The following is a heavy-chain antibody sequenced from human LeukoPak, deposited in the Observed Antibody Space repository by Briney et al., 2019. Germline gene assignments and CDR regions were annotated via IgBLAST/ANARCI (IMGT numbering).Heavy chain of an antibody. J-gene: IGHJ4*02. Sequence: SETLSLTCAVYGGSFSGYYWSWIRQPPGKGLEWIGEINHSGSTNYNPSLKSRVTISVDTSKNQFSLKLSSVTAADTAVYYCARVAYSGYGLDYWGQGTLVTASS. CDR2: INHSGST. V-gene: IGHV4-34*01. D-gene: IGHD5-12*01. CDR1: GGSFSGYY. CDR3: ARVAYSGYGLDY.